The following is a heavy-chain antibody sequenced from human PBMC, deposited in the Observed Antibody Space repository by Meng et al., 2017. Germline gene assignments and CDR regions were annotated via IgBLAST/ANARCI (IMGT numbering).Heavy chain of an antibody. D-gene: IGHD3-22*01. CDR1: GFTVSSNY. CDR2: IYSGGST. CDR3: AREGYYYDSSGYYAPSDY. V-gene: IGHV3-66*02. J-gene: IGHJ4*02. Sequence: LSLTCAASGFTVSSNYMSWVRQAPGKGLEWVSVIYSGGSTYYADSVKGRFTISRDNSKNTLYLQMNSLRAEDTAVYYCAREGYYYDSSGYYAPSDYWGQGTLVTVSS.